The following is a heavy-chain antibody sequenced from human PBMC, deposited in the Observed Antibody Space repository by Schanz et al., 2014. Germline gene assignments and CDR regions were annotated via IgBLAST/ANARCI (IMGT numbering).Heavy chain of an antibody. D-gene: IGHD1-20*01. V-gene: IGHV3-33*01. J-gene: IGHJ6*02. CDR2: IWYDGNNK. CDR3: ARRITGTHHNPYYHGMDV. Sequence: QVQLVESGGGVVQPGRSLRLSCAASGFTFSSYGMHWVRQAPGKGLEWVAVIWYDGNNKFYADSVKGRFIISRDNSKNTLDLQMNSLRDEDTALYYCARRITGTHHNPYYHGMDVWGQGTTVTVSS. CDR1: GFTFSSYG.